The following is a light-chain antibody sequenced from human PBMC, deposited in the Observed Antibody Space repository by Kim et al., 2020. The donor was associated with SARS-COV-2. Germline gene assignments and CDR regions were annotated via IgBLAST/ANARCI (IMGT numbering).Light chain of an antibody. CDR3: CSYTRGSTYV. V-gene: IGLV2-14*03. J-gene: IGLJ1*01. CDR1: NNDVGGYDY. Sequence: QSALTQPAAVSGSPGQSITISCTGTNNDVGGYDYVFWYQQHPGKAPRLMISDVIQRPPGVSNRFSGSKSGNTASLTISGLQAEDEADYYCCSYTRGSTYVVGSGTKVTVL. CDR2: DVI.